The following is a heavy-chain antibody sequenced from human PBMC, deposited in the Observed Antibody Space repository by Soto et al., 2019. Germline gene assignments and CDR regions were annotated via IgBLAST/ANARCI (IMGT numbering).Heavy chain of an antibody. CDR2: IIPIFGTA. V-gene: IGHV1-69*13. Sequence: SVKVSCKASGGTFSSYAISWVRQAPGQGLEWMGGIIPIFGTANYAQKFQGRVTITADESTSTAYMELSSLRSEDTAVYYWVDGYNSGYYGMDVWGQGTTVTVAS. J-gene: IGHJ6*02. CDR1: GGTFSSYA. D-gene: IGHD5-12*01. CDR3: VDGYNSGYYGMDV.